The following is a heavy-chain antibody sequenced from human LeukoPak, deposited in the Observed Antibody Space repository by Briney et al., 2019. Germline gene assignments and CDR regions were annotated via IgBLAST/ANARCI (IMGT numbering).Heavy chain of an antibody. CDR2: ISCSGSNI. J-gene: IGHJ4*02. CDR1: GFTFSSYE. D-gene: IGHD6-19*01. V-gene: IGHV3-48*03. CDR3: ARDGVAGLFDY. Sequence: GGSLRLSCAASGFTFSSYEMNWVRQAPGKGLEWVSYISCSGSNIYYADSVKGRFTISRENAKNSLYLQINSLRAEDTAVYYCARDGVAGLFDYWGQGTLVTVSS.